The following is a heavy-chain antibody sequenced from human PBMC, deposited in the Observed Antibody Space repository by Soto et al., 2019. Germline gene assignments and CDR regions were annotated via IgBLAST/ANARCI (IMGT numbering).Heavy chain of an antibody. CDR2: VYYSWST. J-gene: IGHJ4*02. CDR1: GGSISSSGYY. V-gene: IGHV4-39*01. CDR3: ARLLYDSRGYYYLDS. Sequence: SETLSLTCTVSGGSISSSGYYWDWIRHPPGKGLEWIGSVYYSWSTYDNPSLKSGSTLSVYRSESQFSLKLTSVTPADTAVYYCARLLYDSRGYYYLDSLGQGTLVTVSS. D-gene: IGHD3-22*01.